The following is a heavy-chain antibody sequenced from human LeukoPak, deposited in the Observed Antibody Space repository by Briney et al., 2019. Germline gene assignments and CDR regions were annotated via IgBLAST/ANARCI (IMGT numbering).Heavy chain of an antibody. CDR3: ARDKRHSSGRYDY. D-gene: IGHD6-19*01. CDR1: GGSISSYY. CDR2: IYYSGST. J-gene: IGHJ4*02. V-gene: IGHV4-59*01. Sequence: SETLSLTCTVSGGSISSYYWSWIRQPPGKGLEWIGYIYYSGSTNYNPSLKSRVTISVDTSKNQFSLKLSSVTAADTAVYYCARDKRHSSGRYDYWGQGTLVTVSS.